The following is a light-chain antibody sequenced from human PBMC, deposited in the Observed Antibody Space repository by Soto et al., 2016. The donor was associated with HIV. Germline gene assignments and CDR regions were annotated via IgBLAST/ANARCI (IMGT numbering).Light chain of an antibody. CDR3: QVWDSSTNHVV. V-gene: IGLV3-21*03. CDR1: NIGSKS. J-gene: IGLJ2*01. Sequence: SYELTQSPSVSVAPGKTARIACGGNNIGSKSVHWYQQKPGQAPVLVVYDDSDRPSGIPERLSGSNSGNSATLTISRVEAGDEADYFCQVWDSSTNHVVFGGGTKLTVL. CDR2: DDS.